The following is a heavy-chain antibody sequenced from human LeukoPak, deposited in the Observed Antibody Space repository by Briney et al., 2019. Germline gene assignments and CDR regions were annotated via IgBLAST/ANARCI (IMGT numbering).Heavy chain of an antibody. V-gene: IGHV4-38-2*02. D-gene: IGHD2-2*01. Sequence: SETLSLTCTVSGYSISSGYYWGWIRQPPGKGLEWIGSLYHGGSNYYNPSLKSRGTISEDTSKNQFSLKLSSVTAADTAVYYCARASTDGWAFDIWGQGTMVTVSS. CDR2: LYHGGSN. J-gene: IGHJ3*02. CDR3: ARASTDGWAFDI. CDR1: GYSISSGYY.